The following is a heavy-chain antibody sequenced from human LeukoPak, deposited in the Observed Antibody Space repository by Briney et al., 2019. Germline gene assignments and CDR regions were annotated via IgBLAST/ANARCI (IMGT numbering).Heavy chain of an antibody. CDR1: GYTFTSYD. J-gene: IGHJ5*02. D-gene: IGHD4-17*01. V-gene: IGHV1-8*01. CDR2: MNPNSGNT. CDR3: ARKVTTGYWFDP. Sequence: ASVKVSCKASGYTFTSYDINWVRQATGQGLEWMGWMNPNSGNTGYAQKFQGRVTMTRNTSISTAYMELGSLRSEDTAVYYCARKVTTGYWFDPWGQGTLVTVSS.